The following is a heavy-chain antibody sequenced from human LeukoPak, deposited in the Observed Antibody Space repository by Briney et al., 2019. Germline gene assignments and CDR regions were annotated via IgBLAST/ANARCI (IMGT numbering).Heavy chain of an antibody. Sequence: ASVKVSCKASGYTFTNYGINWVRQAPGQGLEWMGWISAYNGNTNYAQKLQGRVTMTTDTSTSTAYMELRSLRSDDTAVYYCARDVIPGYSSSFRAQQNWFDPWGQGTLVTVSS. CDR3: ARDVIPGYSSSFRAQQNWFDP. V-gene: IGHV1-18*01. CDR2: ISAYNGNT. J-gene: IGHJ5*02. D-gene: IGHD6-13*01. CDR1: GYTFTNYG.